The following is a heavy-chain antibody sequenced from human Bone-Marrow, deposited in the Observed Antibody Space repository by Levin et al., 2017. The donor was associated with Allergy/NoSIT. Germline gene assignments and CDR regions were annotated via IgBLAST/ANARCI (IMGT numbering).Heavy chain of an antibody. CDR2: IDPYGNDK. V-gene: IGHV3-7*04. CDR1: GLTFSNYW. J-gene: IGHJ4*02. Sequence: GESLKISCAASGLTFSNYWMTWVRQAPGKGLEWVANIDPYGNDKFYMDSVKGRFTISRDNAESSLYLQMNSLRVEDTAVYYCTGGPFWGQGTLVTVSS. CDR3: TGGPF.